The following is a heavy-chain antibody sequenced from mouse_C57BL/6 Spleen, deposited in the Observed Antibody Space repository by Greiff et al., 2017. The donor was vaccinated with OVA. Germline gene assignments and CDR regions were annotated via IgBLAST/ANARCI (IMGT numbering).Heavy chain of an antibody. J-gene: IGHJ2*01. V-gene: IGHV14-4*01. Sequence: EVQGVESGAELVRPGASVKLSCTASGFNIKDDYMHWVKQRPEQGLEWIGWIDPENGDTEYASKFQGKATITADTSSNTAYLQLSSLTSEDTAVYYCTTPYYYGTPYFDYWGQGTTLTVSS. CDR3: TTPYYYGTPYFDY. CDR1: GFNIKDDY. CDR2: IDPENGDT. D-gene: IGHD1-1*01.